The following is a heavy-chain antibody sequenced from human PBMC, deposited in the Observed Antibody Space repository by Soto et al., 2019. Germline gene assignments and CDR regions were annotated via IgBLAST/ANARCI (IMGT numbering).Heavy chain of an antibody. Sequence: QVQLVQSGAEVKKPGSSVKVSCKASGGTFSSYAISWVRQAPGQGLEWMGGIIPIFGTANYAQKFQGRVTITADESTSKAYMELSSLRSEATAVYYCARGYYGGNPFNWFDPWGQGTLVTVSS. CDR1: GGTFSSYA. CDR3: ARGYYGGNPFNWFDP. D-gene: IGHD4-17*01. V-gene: IGHV1-69*01. J-gene: IGHJ5*02. CDR2: IIPIFGTA.